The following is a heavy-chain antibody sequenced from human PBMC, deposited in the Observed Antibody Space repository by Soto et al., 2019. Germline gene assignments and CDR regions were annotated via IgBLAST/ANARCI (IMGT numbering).Heavy chain of an antibody. Sequence: EVQLVQSGAEMKKPGESLRISCKGSGYTFSNSWITWVRQMPGKGLDWMGHIDPSASYTKYSPSFQGHVTISTDTSVSAAYLQWSSLKTSDTAIYYCARRDAARGDLDLWGQGTLVTVSS. CDR2: IDPSASYT. V-gene: IGHV5-10-1*03. J-gene: IGHJ5*02. D-gene: IGHD3-16*01. CDR3: ARRDAARGDLDL. CDR1: GYTFSNSW.